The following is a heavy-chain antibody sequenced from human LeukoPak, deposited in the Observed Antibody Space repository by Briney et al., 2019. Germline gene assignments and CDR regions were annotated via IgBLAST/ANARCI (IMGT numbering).Heavy chain of an antibody. CDR1: GFTFSSYG. Sequence: GGSLRLSCAASGFTFSSYGMHWVRQAPGKGLEWVAFIRYDGSNKYYADSVKGRFTISRDNSKNTLYLQMNSLRAEDTAVYYCAKDSSVFHYDSRNFDYWGQGTLVTVSS. CDR2: IRYDGSNK. D-gene: IGHD3-22*01. V-gene: IGHV3-30*02. CDR3: AKDSSVFHYDSRNFDY. J-gene: IGHJ4*02.